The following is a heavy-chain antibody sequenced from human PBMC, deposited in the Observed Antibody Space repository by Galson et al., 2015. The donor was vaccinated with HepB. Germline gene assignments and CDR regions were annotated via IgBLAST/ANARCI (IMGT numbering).Heavy chain of an antibody. D-gene: IGHD3-22*01. CDR1: GYSFTSYW. Sequence: QSGAEVKKPGESLKISCKGSGYSFTSYWIGWVRQMPGKGLEWMGIIYPGDSDTRYSPSFQGQVTISADKSISTAYLQWSSLKASDTAMYYCARHRGYYYDSSGYYPPSDAFDIWGQGTMVTVSS. J-gene: IGHJ3*02. CDR2: IYPGDSDT. V-gene: IGHV5-51*01. CDR3: ARHRGYYYDSSGYYPPSDAFDI.